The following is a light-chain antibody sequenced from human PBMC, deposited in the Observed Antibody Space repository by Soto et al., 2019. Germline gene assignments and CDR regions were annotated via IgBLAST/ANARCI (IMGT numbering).Light chain of an antibody. J-gene: IGLJ2*01. Sequence: QSVLTQPASVSGSPGQSITISCAGTMRDVGAYNLVSWYQQHPGRAPQRIIYEVRNRPSGISFRFSGSKSGNTASLTLSGLQAEDEADYYCSSYTSSSTLVFGGGTKLT. CDR1: MRDVGAYNL. CDR3: SSYTSSSTLV. V-gene: IGLV2-14*01. CDR2: EVR.